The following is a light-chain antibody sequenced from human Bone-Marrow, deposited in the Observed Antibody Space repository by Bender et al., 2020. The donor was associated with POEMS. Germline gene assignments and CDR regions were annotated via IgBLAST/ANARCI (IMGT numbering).Light chain of an antibody. Sequence: QSALTQPASVSGSPGQSITISCTGTSSDVGSYKLVSWYQQHPGKAPELMVYEVSKRPSGVSNRFSGSKSGNTASLIISGLQAEDEADYYCCAYGGSNVAFGGGTKLTVL. CDR3: CAYGGSNVA. CDR2: EVS. V-gene: IGLV2-23*02. J-gene: IGLJ2*01. CDR1: SSDVGSYKL.